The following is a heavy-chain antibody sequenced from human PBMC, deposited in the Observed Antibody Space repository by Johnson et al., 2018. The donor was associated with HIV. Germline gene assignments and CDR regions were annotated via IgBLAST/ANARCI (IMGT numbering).Heavy chain of an antibody. CDR1: GFTFEDYA. J-gene: IGHJ3*02. CDR2: IRYDGSNK. Sequence: QVQLVESGGGLVQPGRSLRLSCVASGFTFEDYAMHWVRQAPGKGLEWVAFIRYDGSNKHYADSVKGRFTISRDNSKNTLYLQMNSLRAEDTAVYYCAREGGGYDGKGAFDIWGQGTMVTVSS. D-gene: IGHD5-12*01. CDR3: AREGGGYDGKGAFDI. V-gene: IGHV3-30*02.